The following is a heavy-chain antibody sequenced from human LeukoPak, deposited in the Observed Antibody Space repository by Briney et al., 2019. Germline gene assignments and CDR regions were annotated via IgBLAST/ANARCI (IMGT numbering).Heavy chain of an antibody. CDR2: INHSGST. CDR1: GGSFSGYY. Sequence: SETLSLTCAVYGGSFSGYYWSWIRQPPGKGLEWIGEINHSGSTNYNPSLKSRVTISVDTSKNQISLRLSSVTAADTAVYYCARFLRGATNALEIWGQGTMVTVSS. D-gene: IGHD1-26*01. CDR3: ARFLRGATNALEI. V-gene: IGHV4-34*01. J-gene: IGHJ3*02.